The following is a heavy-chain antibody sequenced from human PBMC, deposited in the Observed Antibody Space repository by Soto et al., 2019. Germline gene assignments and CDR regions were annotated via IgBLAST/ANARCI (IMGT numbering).Heavy chain of an antibody. V-gene: IGHV3-15*01. D-gene: IGHD4-17*01. Sequence: EVQLVESGGDLVKPGGCLRLSCAASGITFTNAWMSWVRQAPGKGLEWVGRIKNKVDGGTTDYAAPVRGRFTISRDDSKNTLFLQMNSLETDDTAVYYCTTDPGDYEDFWGQGTLVTVSS. J-gene: IGHJ4*02. CDR3: TTDPGDYEDF. CDR1: GITFTNAW. CDR2: IKNKVDGGTT.